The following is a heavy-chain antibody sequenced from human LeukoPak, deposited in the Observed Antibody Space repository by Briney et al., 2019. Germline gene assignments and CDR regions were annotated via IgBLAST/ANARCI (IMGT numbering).Heavy chain of an antibody. Sequence: ASVKVSCKASGYTFTGYYMHWVRQAPGQGLEWMGIINPSGGSTSYAQKFQGRVTMTRDTSTSTVYMELSSLRSEDTAVYYCARGRYYYGSGSYYNPGPGMDVWGQGTTVTVSS. D-gene: IGHD3-10*01. CDR3: ARGRYYYGSGSYYNPGPGMDV. CDR1: GYTFTGYY. J-gene: IGHJ6*02. CDR2: INPSGGST. V-gene: IGHV1-46*01.